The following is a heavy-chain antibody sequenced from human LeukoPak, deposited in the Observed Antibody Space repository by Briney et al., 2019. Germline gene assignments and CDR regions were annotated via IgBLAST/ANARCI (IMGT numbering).Heavy chain of an antibody. Sequence: PSETLSLTCTVSGGSISSGGYYWSWIRQPPGKGLEWIGYIYHSGSTYYNPSLKSRVTISVDRSKNQFSLKLSSVTAADTAVYYCARAHRVVPAAIRAVNWFDPWGQGTLVTVSS. CDR2: IYHSGST. CDR3: ARAHRVVPAAIRAVNWFDP. D-gene: IGHD2-2*01. V-gene: IGHV4-30-2*01. J-gene: IGHJ5*02. CDR1: GGSISSGGYY.